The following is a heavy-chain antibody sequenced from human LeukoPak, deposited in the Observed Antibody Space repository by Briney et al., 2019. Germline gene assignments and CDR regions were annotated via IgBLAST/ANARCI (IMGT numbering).Heavy chain of an antibody. D-gene: IGHD5-18*01. CDR3: ASGYSYGALN. V-gene: IGHV1-58*02. CDR1: GFTFTSSA. J-gene: IGHJ4*02. Sequence: SVKVSCKASGFTFTSSAMQWVRQARGQRLEWVGWIVVGSGNTNHAQKSQQSLPIHRHMHTSTAYMELSSLRPEDPAVYYCASGYSYGALNWDQGTLVTVSS. CDR2: IVVGSGNT.